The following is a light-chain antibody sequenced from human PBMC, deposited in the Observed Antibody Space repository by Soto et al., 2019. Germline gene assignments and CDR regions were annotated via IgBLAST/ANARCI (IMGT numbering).Light chain of an antibody. Sequence: EIVMTQFSATLSVSPGERVTLSCRASQSVSSNLAWYQQKPGQAPRLLIYGASTRATGIPARFSGSGSGTEFALTISSLQSEDFAVYFCQHSHNWSAFGQGTRLEIK. V-gene: IGKV3-15*01. CDR3: QHSHNWSA. J-gene: IGKJ5*01. CDR2: GAS. CDR1: QSVSSN.